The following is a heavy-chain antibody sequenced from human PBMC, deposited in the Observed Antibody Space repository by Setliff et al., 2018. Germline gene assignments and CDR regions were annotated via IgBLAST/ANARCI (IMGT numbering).Heavy chain of an antibody. V-gene: IGHV4-4*07. D-gene: IGHD2-2*01. CDR1: GGSISYNY. Sequence: SETLSLTCTVSGGSISYNYWSWIRQPAGKGLQWIGRINTSGSTKYNPSLKSRVTISLDTSKSQFFLKLNSVTAADTAVYFCAREGRSSTRGWYMDAWGKGTSVTVSS. CDR3: AREGRSSTRGWYMDA. J-gene: IGHJ6*03. CDR2: INTSGST.